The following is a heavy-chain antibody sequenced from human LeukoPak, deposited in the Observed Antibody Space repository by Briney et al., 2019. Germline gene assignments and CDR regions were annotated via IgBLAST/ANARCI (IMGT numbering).Heavy chain of an antibody. J-gene: IGHJ4*02. Sequence: GGSLRLSCAASGFTFSNYEVNWVRQAPGKGMEWVSYMRRSGSFISSGDSVKGRFTVSRDNAKNSVNLEMNSLRAEDTAVYYCALEVRGVIDFDCWGQGTLVTVSS. CDR3: ALEVRGVIDFDC. V-gene: IGHV3-48*03. CDR2: MRRSGSFI. D-gene: IGHD3-10*01. CDR1: GFTFSNYE.